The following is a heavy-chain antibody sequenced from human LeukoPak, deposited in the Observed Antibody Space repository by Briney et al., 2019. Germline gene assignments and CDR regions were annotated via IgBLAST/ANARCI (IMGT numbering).Heavy chain of an antibody. D-gene: IGHD3-22*01. CDR1: GFTFNSYA. V-gene: IGHV3-48*01. Sequence: GGSLRLSCAASGFTFNSYAFNWVRQAPGKGLEWVSYISSSSNVIYYTDSVKGRFTISRDNARNLLSLQMNSLRAEDTAVYYCAKDSYDTSIWGQGTLVTVSA. CDR2: ISSSSNVI. J-gene: IGHJ4*02. CDR3: AKDSYDTSI.